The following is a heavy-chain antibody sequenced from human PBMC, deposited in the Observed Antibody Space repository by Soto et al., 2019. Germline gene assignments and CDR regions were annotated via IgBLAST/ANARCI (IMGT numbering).Heavy chain of an antibody. Sequence: PGGSLILSCAASGFTFGASALQWVRQASGKGLEWLGRIGSRGESYTTEYAASVKGRFTILRDDSKNSLYLQMNSLKTEDTAVYYCARVGGGPNWSATFEIWGQGTMVTVSS. V-gene: IGHV3-72*01. CDR3: ARVGGGPNWSATFEI. D-gene: IGHD1-20*01. J-gene: IGHJ3*02. CDR1: GFTFGASA. CDR2: IGSRGESYTT.